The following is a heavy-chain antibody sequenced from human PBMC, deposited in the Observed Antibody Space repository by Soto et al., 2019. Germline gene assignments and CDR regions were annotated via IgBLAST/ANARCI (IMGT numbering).Heavy chain of an antibody. J-gene: IGHJ4*02. CDR2: IYYSGST. V-gene: IGHV4-59*08. CDR3: ASSSNYDILTGYYPDYFDY. Sequence: QVQLQESGPGLVKPSETLSLTCTVSGGSISSYYWSWIRQPPGKGLEWIGYIYYSGSTNYNPSLKSRVTISVDTSQNQFSLKLSSVTAADTAVYYCASSSNYDILTGYYPDYFDYWGQGTLVTVSS. CDR1: GGSISSYY. D-gene: IGHD3-9*01.